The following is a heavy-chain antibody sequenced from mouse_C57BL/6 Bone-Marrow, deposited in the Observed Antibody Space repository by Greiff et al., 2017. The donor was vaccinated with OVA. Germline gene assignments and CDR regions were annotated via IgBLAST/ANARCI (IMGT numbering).Heavy chain of an antibody. D-gene: IGHD2-4*01. J-gene: IGHJ3*01. CDR1: GYTFTSYW. CDR3: ARGDDYDGFAY. CDR2: IDPSDSYT. Sequence: QVQLQQPGAELVRPGPSVKLSCKASGYTFTSYWMHWVKQRPGQGLEWIGVIDPSDSYTNYNQKFKGKATLTVDTSSSTAYMQLSSLTYEDSAVYYCARGDDYDGFAYWGQGTLVTVSA. V-gene: IGHV1-59*01.